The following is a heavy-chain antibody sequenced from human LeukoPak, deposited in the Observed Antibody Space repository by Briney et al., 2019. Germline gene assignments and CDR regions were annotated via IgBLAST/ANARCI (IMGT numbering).Heavy chain of an antibody. CDR3: ARDPYSGSYGNYYYYFMDV. CDR2: MYSGSRT. V-gene: IGHV3-53*01. J-gene: IGHJ6*03. CDR1: GFTVSNYY. Sequence: PGGSLRLSCAASGFTVSNYYMSWVRQAPGKGLEWVSVMYSGSRTDYAESVKGRFTISRDNSKNTLYLQMNSLRAEDTAVYYCARDPYSGSYGNYYYYFMDVWGKGTTVTISS. D-gene: IGHD1-26*01.